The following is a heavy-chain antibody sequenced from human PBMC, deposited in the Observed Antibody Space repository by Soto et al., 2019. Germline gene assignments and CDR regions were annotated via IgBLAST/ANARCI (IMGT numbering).Heavy chain of an antibody. V-gene: IGHV4-31*03. D-gene: IGHD3-9*01. CDR2: IYYSGST. CDR1: GGSISSGGYY. J-gene: IGHJ6*03. Sequence: PSETLSLTCTVSGGSISSGGYYWSWIRQHPGKGLEWIGYIYYSGSTYYNPSLKSRVTISVDTSKNQFSLKLSSVTAADTAVYYCARTNYDILTPGYYMDVWGKGTTVTVSS. CDR3: ARTNYDILTPGYYMDV.